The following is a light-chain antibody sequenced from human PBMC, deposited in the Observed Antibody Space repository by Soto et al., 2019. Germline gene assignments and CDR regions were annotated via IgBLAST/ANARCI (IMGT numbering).Light chain of an antibody. CDR2: DDR. CDR1: NIGSKS. J-gene: IGLJ2*01. Sequence: YELTQPPSVSVAPGQTATITCGGNNIGSKSVHWYQQQPGQAPVVVVYDDRDRASGIPERFYVSNSGSTATLTITRVEVGDEADYYCQVWDGSSDHPVVFGGGTKLTVL. CDR3: QVWDGSSDHPVV. V-gene: IGLV3-21*02.